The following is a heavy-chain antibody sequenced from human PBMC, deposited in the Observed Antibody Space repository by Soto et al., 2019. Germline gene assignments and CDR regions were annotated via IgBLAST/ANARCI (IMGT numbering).Heavy chain of an antibody. Sequence: QVQLVQSGAEVKKPGSSVKVSCKASGGTFSSYTISWVRQAPGQGLEWMGRIIPILGIANYAQKFQGRVTITADKSTSTAYIELSSLRSEDTAVYYCARDTIAAAATGYFQHWGQGTLVTVSS. J-gene: IGHJ1*01. CDR2: IIPILGIA. CDR1: GGTFSSYT. CDR3: ARDTIAAAATGYFQH. V-gene: IGHV1-69*08. D-gene: IGHD6-13*01.